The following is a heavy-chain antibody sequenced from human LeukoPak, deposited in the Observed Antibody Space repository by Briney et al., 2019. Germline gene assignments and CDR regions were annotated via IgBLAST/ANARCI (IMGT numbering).Heavy chain of an antibody. V-gene: IGHV3-11*06. CDR1: GFTFSDYY. Sequence: GGSLRLSCAASGFTFSDYYMSWIRQAPGKGLEWVSYISSSSSYTNYADSVKGRFTISRDNAKNSLYLQMNSLRAEDTAVYYCATSSGWYRFDYRGQGTLVTVSS. CDR2: ISSSSSYT. J-gene: IGHJ4*02. CDR3: ATSSGWYRFDY. D-gene: IGHD6-19*01.